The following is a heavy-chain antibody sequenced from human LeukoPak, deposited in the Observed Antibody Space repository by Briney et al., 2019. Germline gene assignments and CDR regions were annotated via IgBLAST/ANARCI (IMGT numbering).Heavy chain of an antibody. J-gene: IGHJ4*02. D-gene: IGHD1-1*01. CDR3: ARGLSDDGHAFDY. V-gene: IGHV4-59*01. CDR2: VYYSGPT. Sequence: SETLSLTCTGSGGSISTYYWSWIRPPPGKGLEGIGYVYYSGPTNYNAALKSRVSISVDTSRSHFSLKLSSVTAADTAVYYCARGLSDDGHAFDYWGQGTLVTVSS. CDR1: GGSISTYY.